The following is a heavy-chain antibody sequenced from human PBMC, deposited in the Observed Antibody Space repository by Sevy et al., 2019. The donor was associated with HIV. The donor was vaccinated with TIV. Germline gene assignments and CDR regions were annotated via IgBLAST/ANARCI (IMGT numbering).Heavy chain of an antibody. J-gene: IGHJ5*02. CDR2: IWYDGSNK. D-gene: IGHD1-1*01. Sequence: GGSLILSCAASGFTFSNYGMHWVRQAPGKGLEWVAVIWYDGSNKYYVDSVKGRFTISRDNSKNTVFLQMNSLRAEDTAVYYCAKGGLYNWNDGGYDSWGQGTLVTVSS. V-gene: IGHV3-33*06. CDR3: AKGGLYNWNDGGYDS. CDR1: GFTFSNYG.